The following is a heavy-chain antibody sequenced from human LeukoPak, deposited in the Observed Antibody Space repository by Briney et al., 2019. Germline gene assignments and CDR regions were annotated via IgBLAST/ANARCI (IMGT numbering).Heavy chain of an antibody. CDR1: GGSINSYY. CDR2: IYYSGGT. V-gene: IGHV4-59*01. J-gene: IGHJ4*02. CDR3: VRANYFDY. Sequence: SETLSLTCTVSGGSINSYYWSWIRQPPGKGLEWIGDIYYSGGTNYNPSLKSRLTISVDTSKNHFSLKLSSVTAADTAVYYCVRANYFDYWGQGTLVTVSS.